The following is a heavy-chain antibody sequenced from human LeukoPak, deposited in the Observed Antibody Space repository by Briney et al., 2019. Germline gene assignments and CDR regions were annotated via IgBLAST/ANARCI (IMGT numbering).Heavy chain of an antibody. Sequence: GGSLRLSCAASGFTVSGNYMSWVRQAPGKGLEWLSVIHRGGNTYYADSVKGRFTISRDSSKSTVFLQMDSLRAEDTAVYYCARDPGYGLGVDYGDYWGQGTLVTVSS. CDR2: IHRGGNT. CDR1: GFTVSGNY. V-gene: IGHV3-66*01. D-gene: IGHD3-10*01. J-gene: IGHJ4*02. CDR3: ARDPGYGLGVDYGDY.